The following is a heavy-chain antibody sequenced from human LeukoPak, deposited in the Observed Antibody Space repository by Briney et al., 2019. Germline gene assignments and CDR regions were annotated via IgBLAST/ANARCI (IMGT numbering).Heavy chain of an antibody. J-gene: IGHJ4*02. V-gene: IGHV1-18*01. CDR3: AIIYGGDQYFDY. Sequence: ASVKVSCKASGYTFTSYGISWVRQAPGQGLEWMGWISAYNGSTNYAQKLQGRVTMTTDTSTSTAYMELRSLRSDDTAVYYCAIIYGGDQYFDYWGQGTLVTVSS. D-gene: IGHD4-23*01. CDR2: ISAYNGST. CDR1: GYTFTSYG.